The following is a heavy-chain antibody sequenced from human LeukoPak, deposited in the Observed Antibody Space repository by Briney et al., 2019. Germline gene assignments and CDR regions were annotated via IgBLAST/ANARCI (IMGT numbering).Heavy chain of an antibody. J-gene: IGHJ4*02. CDR2: IYPGDSDT. CDR3: ARRGCDILTGHFTQDFDY. Sequence: GESLKISCKGSGYSFTTYWIGWVRQMPGKGLEWMAIIYPGDSDTRYSPSFQGQVTISADKAISTAYLQWSSLKASDTAMYYCARRGCDILTGHFTQDFDYWGQGTLVTVSS. D-gene: IGHD3-9*01. CDR1: GYSFTTYW. V-gene: IGHV5-51*01.